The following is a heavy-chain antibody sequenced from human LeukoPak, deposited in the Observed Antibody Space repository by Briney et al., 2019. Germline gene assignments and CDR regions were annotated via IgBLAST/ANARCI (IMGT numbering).Heavy chain of an antibody. D-gene: IGHD3-10*02. J-gene: IGHJ4*02. CDR1: GGSFSGYY. Sequence: PSETLSLTCAVYGGSFSGYYWSWIRQPPGKGLEWIGEINHSGSTNYNPSLKSRVTISVDTSKNQFSLKLSSVTAADTAVYYCTRSRLCFATRGGQGTLVPVSS. CDR2: INHSGST. CDR3: TRSRLCFATR. V-gene: IGHV4-34*01.